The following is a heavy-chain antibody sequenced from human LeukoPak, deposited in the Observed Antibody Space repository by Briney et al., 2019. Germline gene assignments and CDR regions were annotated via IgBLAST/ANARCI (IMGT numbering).Heavy chain of an antibody. CDR2: IKQDGSEK. CDR1: GFTFSSYW. CDR3: ARERGDYDFWSGYSDY. V-gene: IGHV3-7*01. J-gene: IGHJ4*02. Sequence: GGSLRLSCAASGFTFSSYWMSWVRQAPGKGLEWVVNIKQDGSEKYYVDSVKGRFTISRDNAKNSLYLQMNSLRAEDTAVYYCARERGDYDFWSGYSDYWGQGTLVTVSS. D-gene: IGHD3-3*01.